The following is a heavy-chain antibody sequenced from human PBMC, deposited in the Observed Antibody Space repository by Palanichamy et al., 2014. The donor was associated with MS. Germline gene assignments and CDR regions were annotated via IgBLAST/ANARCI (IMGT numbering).Heavy chain of an antibody. J-gene: IGHJ4*02. CDR2: INHSGST. CDR3: ARVGSGWYLDPFPRWERPSQTTTE. Sequence: QVQLQQWGAGLLKPSETPSLTCAVYGGSFSGYYWSWIRQPPGKGLEWIGEINHSGSTNYNPSLKSRVTISVDTSKNQFSPKLSSVTAADTAVYYCARVGSGWYLDPFPRWERPSQTTTEWGQGTLVTVSS. V-gene: IGHV4-34*01. CDR1: GGSFSGYY. D-gene: IGHD6-19*01.